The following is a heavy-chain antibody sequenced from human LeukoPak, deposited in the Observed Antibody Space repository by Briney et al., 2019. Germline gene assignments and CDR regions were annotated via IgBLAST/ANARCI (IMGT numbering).Heavy chain of an antibody. Sequence: GASVKVSCKASGYTFTSYYIHWVRQAPGQGLEWMGIINPGGGSTSYAQKFQGRVTMTRDTSTSTVYMEVSSLRSEDTAIYYCARDRGDYYYGLDVWGQGTTVTVSS. CDR3: ARDRGDYYYGLDV. J-gene: IGHJ6*02. D-gene: IGHD3-10*01. CDR1: GYTFTSYY. V-gene: IGHV1-46*01. CDR2: INPGGGST.